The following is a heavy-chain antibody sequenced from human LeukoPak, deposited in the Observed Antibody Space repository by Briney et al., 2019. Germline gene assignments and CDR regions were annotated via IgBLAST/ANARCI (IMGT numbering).Heavy chain of an antibody. V-gene: IGHV4-34*01. D-gene: IGHD3-22*01. J-gene: IGHJ4*02. Sequence: PSETLSLTCTVSGGSISSYYWSWIRQPPGKGLEWIGEINHSGSTNYNPSLKSRVTISVDTSKNQFSLKLSSVTAADTAVYYCARRRNYYDSSGYGFDYWGQGTLVTVSS. CDR1: GGSISSYY. CDR2: INHSGST. CDR3: ARRRNYYDSSGYGFDY.